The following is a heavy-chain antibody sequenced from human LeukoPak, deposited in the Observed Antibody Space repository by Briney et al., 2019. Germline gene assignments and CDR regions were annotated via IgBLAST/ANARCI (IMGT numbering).Heavy chain of an antibody. D-gene: IGHD3-22*01. CDR3: ARGFGVPPEGNSSPSYNWFDP. CDR2: IYYSGST. J-gene: IGHJ5*02. CDR1: GGSISSSSYY. V-gene: IGHV4-39*07. Sequence: PSETLSLTCTVSGGSISSSSYYWGWIRQPPGKGLEWIGSIYYSGSTYYNPSLKSRVTISVDTSKNQFSLKLSSVTAADTAVYYCARGFGVPPEGNSSPSYNWFDPWGQGTLVTVSS.